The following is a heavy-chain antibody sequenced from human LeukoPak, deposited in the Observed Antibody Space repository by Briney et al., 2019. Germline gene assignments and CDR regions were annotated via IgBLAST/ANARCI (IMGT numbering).Heavy chain of an antibody. CDR1: GYNFMNYG. CDR3: ARVGATYGDPLEFDY. J-gene: IGHJ4*02. CDR2: ISGYTGNA. D-gene: IGHD4-17*01. Sequence: ASVKVSCKASGYNFMNYGISWVRQAPGQGLEWMGWISGYTGNADYALKLQGRITMTTDTSTTTAYMELRSLTSDDTAMYYCARVGATYGDPLEFDYWGQGTLVTVSS. V-gene: IGHV1-18*01.